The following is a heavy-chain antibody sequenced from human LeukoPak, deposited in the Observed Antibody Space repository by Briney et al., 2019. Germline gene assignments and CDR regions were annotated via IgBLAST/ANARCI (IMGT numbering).Heavy chain of an antibody. V-gene: IGHV1-2*02. CDR1: GYTFTGYY. CDR3: ARLPYYYGSGSYDPIYDY. J-gene: IGHJ4*02. CDR2: INPNSGGT. Sequence: ASVRVSCKASGYTFTGYYMHWVRQAPGQGLEWMGWINPNSGGTNYAQKFQGRVTMTRDTSISTAYMELSRLRSDDTAVYYCARLPYYYGSGSYDPIYDYWGQGTLVTVSS. D-gene: IGHD3-10*01.